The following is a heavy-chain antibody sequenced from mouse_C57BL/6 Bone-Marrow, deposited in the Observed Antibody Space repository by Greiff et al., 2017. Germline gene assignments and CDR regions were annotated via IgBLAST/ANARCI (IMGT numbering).Heavy chain of an antibody. CDR1: GFTFSSYT. Sequence: EVKVVESGGGLVKPGGSLKLSCAASGFTFSSYTMSWVRQTPEKRLEWVATISGGGGNTYYPASVKGRFTISRDNAKNTLYLQISSLRSEDTALYYCARGGGYYDYWGQGTTLTVSS. J-gene: IGHJ2*01. CDR3: ARGGGYYDY. CDR2: ISGGGGNT. D-gene: IGHD2-3*01. V-gene: IGHV5-9*01.